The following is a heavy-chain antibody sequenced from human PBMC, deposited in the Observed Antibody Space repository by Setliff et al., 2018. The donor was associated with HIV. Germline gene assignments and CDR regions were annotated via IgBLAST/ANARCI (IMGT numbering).Heavy chain of an antibody. Sequence: SETLSLTCTVSGDSIRNDYWTWIRQSPEKGLEWIACFSYTGGTNYNPSFKSRVTLSLDISKNQISLTLKSLIAADTAVYYCARGKDDNFWSYGMDVWGQGTTVTVSS. V-gene: IGHV4-59*01. D-gene: IGHD3-3*01. CDR1: GDSIRNDY. CDR3: ARGKDDNFWSYGMDV. J-gene: IGHJ6*02. CDR2: FSYTGGT.